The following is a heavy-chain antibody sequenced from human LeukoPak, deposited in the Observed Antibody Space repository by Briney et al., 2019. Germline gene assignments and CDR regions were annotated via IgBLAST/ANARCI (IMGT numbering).Heavy chain of an antibody. CDR1: GFTFSSYW. D-gene: IGHD1-14*01. Sequence: GGSLRLSCAASGFTFSSYWMHWVRQAPGKGLVWVSRINSDGSSTYYADSVKGRFTISRDNSKNTLYLQMNSLRAEDTAIYYCARPENSPHDFWGQGTLVTVSS. CDR3: ARPENSPHDF. V-gene: IGHV3-74*01. J-gene: IGHJ4*02. CDR2: INSDGSST.